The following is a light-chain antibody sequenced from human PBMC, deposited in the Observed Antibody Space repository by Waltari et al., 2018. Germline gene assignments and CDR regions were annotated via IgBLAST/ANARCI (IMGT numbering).Light chain of an antibody. CDR2: DVS. CDR1: SSDVGGYNY. J-gene: IGLJ1*01. Sequence: LTQPASVSGSPGQSITISCTGTSSDVGGYNYVSWYQQHPGKAPKLMIYDVSNRPSGVSNRFSGSKSGNTASLTISGLQAEDEADYYCSSYTSSSTLYVFGTGTKVTVL. CDR3: SSYTSSSTLYV. V-gene: IGLV2-14*01.